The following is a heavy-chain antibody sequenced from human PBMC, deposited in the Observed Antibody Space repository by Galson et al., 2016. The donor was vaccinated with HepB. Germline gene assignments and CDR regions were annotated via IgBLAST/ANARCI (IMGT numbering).Heavy chain of an antibody. CDR2: IDASGGTI. Sequence: SLRLSCAASGFTLGSYEMNWVRQAPGKGLEWISYIDASGGTIYSADSVKGRFTISRDNAKNSLYLQMNSLRPEDTAVYYCARDEGTWRRHIGWFDPWGQGTLVTVSS. D-gene: IGHD2-21*01. J-gene: IGHJ5*02. V-gene: IGHV3-48*03. CDR1: GFTLGSYE. CDR3: ARDEGTWRRHIGWFDP.